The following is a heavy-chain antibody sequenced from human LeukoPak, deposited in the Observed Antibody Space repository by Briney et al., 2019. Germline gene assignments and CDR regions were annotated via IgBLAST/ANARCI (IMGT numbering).Heavy chain of an antibody. D-gene: IGHD2-2*01. V-gene: IGHV3-23*01. CDR3: AKDVSSASCYDS. CDR2: ISGSGGST. Sequence: QSGGSLRLSCAASGFTFSSYAMSWVRQAPGKGLEWVSAISGSGGSTYYADSVKGRFTISRDNSKNTLYLQMNSLRAEDTAVYYCAKDVSSASCYDSWGQGTLVTVSS. CDR1: GFTFSSYA. J-gene: IGHJ4*02.